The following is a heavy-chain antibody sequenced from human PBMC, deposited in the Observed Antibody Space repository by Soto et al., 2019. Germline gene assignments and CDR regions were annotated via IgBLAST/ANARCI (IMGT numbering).Heavy chain of an antibody. CDR2: ISTYNGDT. CDR3: AREGVAPYYYYGIDV. J-gene: IGHJ6*02. D-gene: IGHD5-12*01. Sequence: ASVKVSCKASGYTFTRSGISWVRQAPGQGLEWMGWISTYNGDTNYAQTFQGRVTMTTDTSTSTVHMEVRSLRSDDTAVYYCAREGVAPYYYYGIDVRAQRTPVTVSS. V-gene: IGHV1-18*01. CDR1: GYTFTRSG.